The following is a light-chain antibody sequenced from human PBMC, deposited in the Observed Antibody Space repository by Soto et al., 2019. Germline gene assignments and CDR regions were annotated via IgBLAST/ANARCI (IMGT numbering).Light chain of an antibody. J-gene: IGLJ2*01. CDR1: SSDVGYYDY. CDR3: CSYAGSYTLV. Sequence: QSALTQPPSASGSPGQSVTISCTGTSSDVGYYDYVSWYQQRPGRAPKLIIYEVSKRPSGVPDRFSGSRSGNTASLTVSGLQVEDEADYYCCSYAGSYTLVFGGGTKLTVL. CDR2: EVS. V-gene: IGLV2-8*01.